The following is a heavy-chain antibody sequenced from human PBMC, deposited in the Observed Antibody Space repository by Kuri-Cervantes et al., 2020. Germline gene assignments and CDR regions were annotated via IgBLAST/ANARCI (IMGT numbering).Heavy chain of an antibody. D-gene: IGHD3-10*01. CDR1: GFTFSSYA. CDR3: ARAGGGMDV. J-gene: IGHJ6*02. V-gene: IGHV3-64*01. CDR2: ISSNGGST. Sequence: GESLKISCAASGFTFSSYAMHWVRQAPGKGLEYVSAISSNGGSTYYANSVKGRFTISRDNSKNTLYLQMNGLRAEDTAVYYCARAGGGMDVWGQGTTVTVSS.